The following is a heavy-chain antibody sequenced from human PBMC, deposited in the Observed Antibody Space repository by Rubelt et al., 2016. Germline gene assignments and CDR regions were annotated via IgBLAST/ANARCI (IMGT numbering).Heavy chain of an antibody. J-gene: IGHJ5*02. CDR1: GFTFSNYW. CDR2: IKYDGSEK. Sequence: SCAGSGFTFSNYWMSWVRQAPGKGLEWVAYIKYDGSEKDYVASVTGRFTISRDNAKNSLYLQMNSLRVEDTAVYYCARDEAWGQGTLVTVSS. V-gene: IGHV3-7*05. CDR3: ARDEA.